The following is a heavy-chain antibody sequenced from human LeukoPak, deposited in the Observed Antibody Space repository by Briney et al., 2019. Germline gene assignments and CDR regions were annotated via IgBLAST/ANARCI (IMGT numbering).Heavy chain of an antibody. CDR1: GFTFRTYA. J-gene: IGHJ4*02. D-gene: IGHD4-17*01. V-gene: IGHV3-64D*09. CDR3: ARAPDYGDYGDY. Sequence: GGSLRLSCSASGFTFRTYAMRWVRQAPGRGLEYVAAISDTAIYTFYADSVKGRFTISRDNSKNTLYLQMSSLRDEDTAVYYCARAPDYGDYGDYWGQGTLVTVSS. CDR2: ISDTAIYT.